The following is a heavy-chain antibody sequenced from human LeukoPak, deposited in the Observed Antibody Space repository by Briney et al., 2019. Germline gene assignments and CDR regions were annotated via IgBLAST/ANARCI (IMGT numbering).Heavy chain of an antibody. J-gene: IGHJ3*02. CDR1: GGSISSGGYS. D-gene: IGHD2-2*02. V-gene: IGHV4-30-2*01. Sequence: PSETLSLTCAVSGGSISSGGYSWSWIRQPPGKGLEWIGYIYHSGSTYYNPSLKSRVTISVDTSKNQFSLKLSSVTAADTAVYYCARAGYCSSTSCYTPDAFDIWGQGTMVTVSS. CDR2: IYHSGST. CDR3: ARAGYCSSTSCYTPDAFDI.